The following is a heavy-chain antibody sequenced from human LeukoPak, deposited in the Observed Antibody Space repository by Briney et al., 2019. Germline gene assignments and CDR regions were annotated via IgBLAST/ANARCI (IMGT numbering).Heavy chain of an antibody. D-gene: IGHD3-9*01. Sequence: GGSLRLSCAASGFTFSSYSMNWVRQAPGKGLEWVSSISSSSSYIYYADSVKGRFTISRDNAKNSLYLQMNSLRAEDTAVYYCARTYYDILTGQGGMWFDPWGQGTLVTVSS. CDR2: ISSSSSYI. V-gene: IGHV3-21*01. CDR1: GFTFSSYS. J-gene: IGHJ5*02. CDR3: ARTYYDILTGQGGMWFDP.